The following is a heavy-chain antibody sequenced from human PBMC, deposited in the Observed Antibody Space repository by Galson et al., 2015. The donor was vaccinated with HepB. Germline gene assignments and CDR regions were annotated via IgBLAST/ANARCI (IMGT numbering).Heavy chain of an antibody. D-gene: IGHD1-26*01. V-gene: IGHV3-30-3*01. J-gene: IGHJ4*02. CDR3: AGDYSGSYLGY. CDR2: ISYDGSNK. Sequence: SLRLSCAASGFTFSSYAMHWVRQAPGKGLEWVAVISYDGSNKYYADSVKGRFTISRDNSKNTLYLQMNSLRAEDTAVYYCAGDYSGSYLGYWGQGTLVTVSS. CDR1: GFTFSSYA.